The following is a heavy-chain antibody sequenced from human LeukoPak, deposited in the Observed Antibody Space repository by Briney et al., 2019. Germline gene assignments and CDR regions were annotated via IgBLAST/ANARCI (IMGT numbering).Heavy chain of an antibody. V-gene: IGHV4-39*07. CDR1: GGSISSSSYY. J-gene: IGHJ3*02. Sequence: SETLSLTCTVSGGSISSSSYYWGWIRQPPGKGLEWIGSIYYSGSTYYNPSLKSRVTISVDTSKNQFSLKLSSVTAADTAVYYCARDLPRYSSGWYLRGGAFDIWGQGTMVTVSS. CDR3: ARDLPRYSSGWYLRGGAFDI. CDR2: IYYSGST. D-gene: IGHD6-19*01.